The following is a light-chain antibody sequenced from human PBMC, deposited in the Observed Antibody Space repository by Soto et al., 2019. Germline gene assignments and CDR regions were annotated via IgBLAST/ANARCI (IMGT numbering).Light chain of an antibody. CDR1: QGIGNA. Sequence: IQMTQSPSSLSASVGDRVTISCRASQGIGNALGRYQQKPGKPPKVLIYGASNLQSGVPPRFSGSGSGTDFTLAISSLQPEDSATYYCLQDINYPWTFGQGTKVDIK. J-gene: IGKJ1*01. V-gene: IGKV1-6*01. CDR3: LQDINYPWT. CDR2: GAS.